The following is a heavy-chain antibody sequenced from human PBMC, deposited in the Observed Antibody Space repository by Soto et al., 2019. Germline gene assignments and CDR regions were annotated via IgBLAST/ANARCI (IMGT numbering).Heavy chain of an antibody. CDR3: ARDKWGAFDT. Sequence: SETLSLTCTVSGGSISSGGYYWSWIRQHPGKGLEWIGYIYYSGSTYYNPSLKSRVTISVDTSKNQFSLKLSSVTAADTAVYYCARDKWGAFDTWGQGTMVTVSS. D-gene: IGHD7-27*01. J-gene: IGHJ3*02. CDR1: GGSISSGGYY. CDR2: IYYSGST. V-gene: IGHV4-31*03.